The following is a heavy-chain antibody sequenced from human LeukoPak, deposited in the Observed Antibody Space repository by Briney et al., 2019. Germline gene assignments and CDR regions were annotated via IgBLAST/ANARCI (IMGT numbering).Heavy chain of an antibody. CDR1: GFTFSSYA. D-gene: IGHD3-9*01. Sequence: QAGGSLRLSCAASGFTFSSYAMSWVRQAPGKGLEWVSAISGSGGSTYYADSVKGRFTITRDNSKNTLYLQMNSLRAEDTAVYYCARNGPGYDILTDYYNLDYWGQGTLVTVSS. J-gene: IGHJ4*02. CDR2: ISGSGGST. V-gene: IGHV3-23*01. CDR3: ARNGPGYDILTDYYNLDY.